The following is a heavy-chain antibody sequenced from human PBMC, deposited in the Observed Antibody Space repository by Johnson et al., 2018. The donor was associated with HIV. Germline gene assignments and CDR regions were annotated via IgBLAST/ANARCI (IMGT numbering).Heavy chain of an antibody. J-gene: IGHJ3*02. V-gene: IGHV3-30*03. D-gene: IGHD2/OR15-2a*01. CDR1: GFTFSSYG. Sequence: VQLVESGGGVVQPGRSLRLSCAASGFTFSSYGMHWVRQAPGKGLEWVAVISYDGSNKYYADSVKGRFTISRDNSKNTLYLQMNSLRAEDTAVYYCATPRIPTDRAFDIWGQGTMVTVSS. CDR3: ATPRIPTDRAFDI. CDR2: ISYDGSNK.